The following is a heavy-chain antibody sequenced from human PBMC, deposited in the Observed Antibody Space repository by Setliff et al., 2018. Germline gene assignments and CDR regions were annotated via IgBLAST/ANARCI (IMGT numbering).Heavy chain of an antibody. V-gene: IGHV1-69*05. J-gene: IGHJ3*01. CDR3: ARAHRYFSDTSGYFYDQGRSAFDV. Sequence: SVKVSCKASGGTFSNYDISWVRQAPGQGLEWMGGIIPIFGTTNYAQRFQGRVTITTDESTSTAYMELSSLRSEDTAVYYCARAHRYFSDTSGYFYDQGRSAFDVWGQGTMVTVSS. CDR2: IIPIFGTT. CDR1: GGTFSNYD. D-gene: IGHD3-22*01.